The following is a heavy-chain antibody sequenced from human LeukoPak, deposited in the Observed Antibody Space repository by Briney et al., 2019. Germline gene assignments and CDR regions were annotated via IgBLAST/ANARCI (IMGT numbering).Heavy chain of an antibody. Sequence: PSETLSLTCTVSGGSISPYFWSWMRQTPGKGLEWIGYISYTGSTNYNPALKSRVTISVDTSKNQFSLQLTSVTAADTGVYYCARDDYRGVTNFDPWGQGTLVTVSS. CDR3: ARDDYRGVTNFDP. J-gene: IGHJ5*02. CDR1: GGSISPYF. V-gene: IGHV4-59*01. D-gene: IGHD3-10*01. CDR2: ISYTGST.